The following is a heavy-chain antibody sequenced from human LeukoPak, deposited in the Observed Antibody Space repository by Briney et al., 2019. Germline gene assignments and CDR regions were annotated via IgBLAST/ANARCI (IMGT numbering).Heavy chain of an antibody. Sequence: SETLSLTCTVSGGSISSYYWSWIRQPPGKGLEWIGYIYYSGSTNYNPSLKSRVTISVDTSKNQFSLKLSSVTAADTAVYYCASSSWSLYYFDYWGQGTLVTVSS. CDR1: GGSISSYY. J-gene: IGHJ4*02. V-gene: IGHV4-59*08. CDR3: ASSSWSLYYFDY. D-gene: IGHD6-13*01. CDR2: IYYSGST.